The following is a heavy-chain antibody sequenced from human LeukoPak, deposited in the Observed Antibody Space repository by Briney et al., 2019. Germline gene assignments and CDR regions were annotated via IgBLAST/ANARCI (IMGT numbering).Heavy chain of an antibody. CDR3: AKISDGDSRPFDY. V-gene: IGHV3-23*01. Sequence: PGGSLSLSCAASGFTFSSYAMSWVSQAPGKGLEWVSGISGSGGSTYYADSVKGRFTISRDNSKNTLYLQMNSLRAEDTAVYYCAKISDGDSRPFDYWGQGTLVTVSS. CDR2: ISGSGGST. D-gene: IGHD6-13*01. J-gene: IGHJ4*02. CDR1: GFTFSSYA.